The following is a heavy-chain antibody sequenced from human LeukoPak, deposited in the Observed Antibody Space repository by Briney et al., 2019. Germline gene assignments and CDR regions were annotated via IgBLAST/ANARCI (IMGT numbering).Heavy chain of an antibody. D-gene: IGHD3-3*01. Sequence: SQTLSLTCTVSGGSISSGGYYRSWIRQHPGKGLEWIGYIYYSGSTYYNPSLKSRVTISVDTSKNQFSLKLSSVTAADTAVYYCARAKYYDFWSGYYPDYYYYGMDVWGQGTTVTVSS. CDR1: GGSISSGGYY. J-gene: IGHJ6*02. V-gene: IGHV4-31*03. CDR3: ARAKYYDFWSGYYPDYYYYGMDV. CDR2: IYYSGST.